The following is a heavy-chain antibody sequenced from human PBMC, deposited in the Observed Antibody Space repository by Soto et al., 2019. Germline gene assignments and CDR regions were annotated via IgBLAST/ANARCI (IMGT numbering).Heavy chain of an antibody. Sequence: SQTLSLTCAISVDSVSSNGAAWNWIIQSPSRGLEWLGRTYYRSRWYSDYAPSVKSRITVNPDTSQNQFSLQLNSVTPEDTAIYYCARDPTGFNSAFELWGQGTPVTVSS. CDR3: ARDPTGFNSAFEL. J-gene: IGHJ4*02. V-gene: IGHV6-1*01. D-gene: IGHD3-16*01. CDR1: VDSVSSNGAA. CDR2: TYYRSRWYS.